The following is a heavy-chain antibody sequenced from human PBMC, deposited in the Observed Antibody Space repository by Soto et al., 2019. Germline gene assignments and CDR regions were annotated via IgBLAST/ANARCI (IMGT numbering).Heavy chain of an antibody. CDR3: ARGHDSGGNFDAFDI. V-gene: IGHV1-69*15. J-gene: IGHJ3*02. Sequence: CGGTIKTKSRYSPRQYTKQGLQWMGNILPIFNTADYAPRFQGRVTITAKQATSTAYMELSNLTSHDTAVYFCARGHDSGGNFDAFDIWGEGTLVTVS. CDR1: GGTIKTKS. CDR2: ILPIFNTA. D-gene: IGHD4-4*01.